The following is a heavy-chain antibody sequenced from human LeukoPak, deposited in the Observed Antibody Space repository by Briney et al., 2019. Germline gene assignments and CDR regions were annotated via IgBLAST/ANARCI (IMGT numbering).Heavy chain of an antibody. V-gene: IGHV4-59*01. CDR2: IYYSGST. J-gene: IGHJ5*02. CDR3: ARGGWDTVFDP. CDR1: GFTFSDYY. Sequence: PGGSLRLSCAASGFTFSDYYWSWIRQPPGKGLEWIGYIYYSGSTNYNPSLKSRVTISVDTSKNQFSLKLSSVTAADTAVYYCARGGWDTVFDPWGQGTLVTVSS. D-gene: IGHD5-18*01.